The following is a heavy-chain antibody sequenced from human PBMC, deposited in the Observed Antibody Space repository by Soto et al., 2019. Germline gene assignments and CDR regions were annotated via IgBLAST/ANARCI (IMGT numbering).Heavy chain of an antibody. J-gene: IGHJ3*02. V-gene: IGHV1-2*04. Sequence: ASVKVSCTASGYTFTGYYMHWVRQAPGQGLEWMGWINPNSGGTNYAQKFQGWVTMTRDTSISTAYMELSRLRSDDTAVYYCARARQWLSHDAFDIWGQGTMVTVSS. CDR1: GYTFTGYY. CDR3: ARARQWLSHDAFDI. D-gene: IGHD6-19*01. CDR2: INPNSGGT.